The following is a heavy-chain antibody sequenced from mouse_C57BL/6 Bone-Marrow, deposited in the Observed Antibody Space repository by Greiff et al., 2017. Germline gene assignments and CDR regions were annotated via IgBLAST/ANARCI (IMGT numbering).Heavy chain of an antibody. Sequence: EVQVVESGGGLVQPKGSLKLSCAASGFSFNTYAMNWVRQAPGKGLEWVARIRSKSNNYATYYADSVKDRFTISRDDSESMLYLQMNNLKTEDTAMYYCVITTVVSMDYWGQGTSVTVSS. J-gene: IGHJ4*01. D-gene: IGHD1-1*01. CDR3: VITTVVSMDY. CDR2: IRSKSNNYAT. V-gene: IGHV10-1*01. CDR1: GFSFNTYA.